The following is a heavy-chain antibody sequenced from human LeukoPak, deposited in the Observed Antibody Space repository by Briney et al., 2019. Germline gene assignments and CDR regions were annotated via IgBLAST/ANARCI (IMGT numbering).Heavy chain of an antibody. CDR3: ARASYYYDSSGYPGYYFDY. CDR2: INPNSGGT. Sequence: ASVKVSCKASGYTFADYYMHWVRQAPGQGLEWMGWINPNSGGTNYAQKFQGRVTMTRDTSISTAYMELSRLRSDDTAVYYCARASYYYDSSGYPGYYFDYWGQGTLVTVSS. J-gene: IGHJ4*02. D-gene: IGHD3-22*01. V-gene: IGHV1-2*02. CDR1: GYTFADYY.